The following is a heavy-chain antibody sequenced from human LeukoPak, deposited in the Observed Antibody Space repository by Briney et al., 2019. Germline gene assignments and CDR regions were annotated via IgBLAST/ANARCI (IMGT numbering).Heavy chain of an antibody. J-gene: IGHJ5*02. CDR3: ARDLEYCSTTSCFT. CDR1: SGSISSGGYY. Sequence: PSETLSLTCTVSSGSISSGGYYWSWIRQHPGKGLEWIGYIYYSGSTYYNPSLKSRVTISVDTSKNQFSLKLSSVTATDTAVYYCARDLEYCSTTSCFTWGQGTLVTVSS. CDR2: IYYSGST. D-gene: IGHD2-2*01. V-gene: IGHV4-31*03.